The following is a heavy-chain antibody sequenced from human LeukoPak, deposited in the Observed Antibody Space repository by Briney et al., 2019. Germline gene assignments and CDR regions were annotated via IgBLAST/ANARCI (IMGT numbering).Heavy chain of an antibody. CDR3: VGGYGWLPDY. D-gene: IGHD6-19*01. CDR2: IKQDGSEK. Sequence: GGSLRLSCVASGFTLSELWMNWVRQAPGKGLEWVANIKQDGSEKNYVDSVKGRFTITRDNAKNSVYLQMSSLRVDDTAVYYCVGGYGWLPDYWGQGTLVTVSS. J-gene: IGHJ4*02. V-gene: IGHV3-7*04. CDR1: GFTLSELW.